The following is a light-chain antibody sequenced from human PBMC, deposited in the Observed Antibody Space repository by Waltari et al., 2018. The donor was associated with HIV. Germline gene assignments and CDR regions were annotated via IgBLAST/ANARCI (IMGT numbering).Light chain of an antibody. J-gene: IGKJ4*01. V-gene: IGKV1-9*01. CDR2: AAS. CDR3: QQLSSYPLT. CDR1: RGISSY. Sequence: DIQLTQSPSSLSASVGDSVTITCRASRGISSYLAWYQQEPGKVPKLLIYAASTLQSGVPSRFSGSGSGTEFTLTISSLQPEDFATYYCQQLSSYPLTFGGGTKVEIK.